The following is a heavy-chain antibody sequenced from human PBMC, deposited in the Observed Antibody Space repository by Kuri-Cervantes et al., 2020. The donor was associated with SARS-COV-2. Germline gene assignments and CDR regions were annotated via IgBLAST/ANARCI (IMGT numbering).Heavy chain of an antibody. J-gene: IGHJ5*02. CDR1: GFTFGDYA. CDR2: IKQDGSEK. V-gene: IGHV3-7*03. Sequence: GGSLRLSCTASGFTFGDYAMSWVRQAPGKGLEWVANIKQDGSEKYYVDSVKGRFTISRDNAKNSLYLQMNSLRAEDTAVYYCARAYQYLGWWFDPWGQGTLVTVSS. D-gene: IGHD3-9*01. CDR3: ARAYQYLGWWFDP.